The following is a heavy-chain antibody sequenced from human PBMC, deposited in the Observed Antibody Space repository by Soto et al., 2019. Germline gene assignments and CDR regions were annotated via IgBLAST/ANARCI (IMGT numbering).Heavy chain of an antibody. V-gene: IGHV1-18*01. CDR3: VRDQLPVTVTRGNAFDI. CDR2: ISAYNGNT. J-gene: IGHJ3*02. D-gene: IGHD4-17*01. CDR1: GYTFTSYG. Sequence: QVQLVQSGAEVKKPGASVKVSCKASGYTFTSYGISWVRQAPGQGLEWMGWISAYNGNTNYAQKLQGRVTMTTDTSTSTAYMELRSLRSDDTAVYYCVRDQLPVTVTRGNAFDIWGQGTMVTVSS.